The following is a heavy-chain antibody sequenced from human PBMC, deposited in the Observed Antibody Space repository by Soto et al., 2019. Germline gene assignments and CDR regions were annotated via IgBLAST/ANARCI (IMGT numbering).Heavy chain of an antibody. Sequence: PGGSLRLSCTASGFTFGDYAMSWFRQAPGKGLEWVGFIRSKAYGGTTEYAVSVKGRFTISRDDSKSIAYLQMNSLKTEDTAVYYCTRPSYYDILTGSNYWGQGTLVTVS. D-gene: IGHD3-9*01. CDR1: GFTFGDYA. CDR3: TRPSYYDILTGSNY. V-gene: IGHV3-49*03. J-gene: IGHJ4*02. CDR2: IRSKAYGGTT.